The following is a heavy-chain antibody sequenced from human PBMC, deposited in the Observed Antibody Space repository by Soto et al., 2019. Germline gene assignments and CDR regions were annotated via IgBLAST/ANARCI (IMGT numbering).Heavy chain of an antibody. V-gene: IGHV1-69*02. D-gene: IGHD3-10*01. J-gene: IGHJ4*02. CDR3: AASYGSGYRAFDY. Sequence: QVQLVQSGTEVKKPGSSVKVSSKAAGDTFSFYTINWVRQAPGLGLEWVGRINPIVSMSNYAQKFQGRVSMTADKSTSTAYMELRSLRSDDTAMYFCAASYGSGYRAFDYWGQGALVIVSA. CDR2: INPIVSMS. CDR1: GDTFSFYT.